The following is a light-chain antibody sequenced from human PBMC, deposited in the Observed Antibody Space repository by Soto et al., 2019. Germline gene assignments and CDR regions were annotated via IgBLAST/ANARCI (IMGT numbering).Light chain of an antibody. Sequence: IVMTQSPVTLSVSGGARATLSCRSSQTISTHLAWYQQKPGQAPRLLIYGASTRATAVPARFSGSGSGTDFTLTISRVQSEDAAVYYCQQFDSWPPITFGQGTKLEIK. J-gene: IGKJ2*01. V-gene: IGKV3-15*01. CDR3: QQFDSWPPIT. CDR2: GAS. CDR1: QTISTH.